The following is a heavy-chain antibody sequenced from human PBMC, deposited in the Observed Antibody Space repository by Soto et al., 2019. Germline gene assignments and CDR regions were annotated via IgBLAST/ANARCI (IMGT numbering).Heavy chain of an antibody. CDR3: ARHAAYDSVWWKSGGSDY. Sequence: SETLSLTCTVSGGSISSNSYYWDWIRQPPGKGLEWIGSMYYSGATYHNPSLQSRVTISVDTSKNQFSLHLSSVTAADTAVYYCARHAAYDSVWWKSGGSDYWGQGTLVTVSS. CDR2: MYYSGAT. J-gene: IGHJ4*02. CDR1: GGSISSNSYY. V-gene: IGHV4-39*01. D-gene: IGHD3-16*01.